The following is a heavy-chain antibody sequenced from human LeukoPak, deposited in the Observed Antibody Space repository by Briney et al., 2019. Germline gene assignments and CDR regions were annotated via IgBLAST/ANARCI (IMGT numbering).Heavy chain of an antibody. V-gene: IGHV1-46*01. J-gene: IGHJ4*02. CDR1: GYTFTSYY. D-gene: IGHD3-3*01. Sequence: GASVKVSCKASGYTFTSYYMHWVRQAPGQGLEWMGIINPSGGSTSYAQKFQGRVTMTRDTSTSTVYMELSSLRSEDTAVYYCARYRAIFGVVTHNYFDYWGQGTLVTVSS. CDR2: INPSGGST. CDR3: ARYRAIFGVVTHNYFDY.